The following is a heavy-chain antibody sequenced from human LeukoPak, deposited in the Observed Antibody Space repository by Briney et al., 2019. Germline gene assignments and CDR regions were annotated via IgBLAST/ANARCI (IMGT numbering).Heavy chain of an antibody. CDR2: IHYSETT. CDR1: GGSFSGYY. D-gene: IGHD1-26*01. V-gene: IGHV4-59*05. CDR3: AKSGGYGLIDY. Sequence: SETLSLTCAVYGGSFSGYYWSWIRQPPGKGLEWIASIHYSETTYYNPSLKSRVTISVDTSKNHFSLKLSSVTAADTAMYFCAKSGGYGLIDYWGQGTLVTVSS. J-gene: IGHJ4*02.